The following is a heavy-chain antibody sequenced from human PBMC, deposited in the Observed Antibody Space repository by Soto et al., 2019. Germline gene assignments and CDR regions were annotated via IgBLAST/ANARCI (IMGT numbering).Heavy chain of an antibody. Sequence: PSETLSLTCTVPGGSISSYYWSWIRQPPGKGLEWIGYIYYSGSTNYNPSLKSRVTISVDTSKNQLSLKLSSVTAADTAVYYCARDGAVAGAGIWFDPWGQGTLVTVSS. CDR3: ARDGAVAGAGIWFDP. V-gene: IGHV4-59*01. CDR2: IYYSGST. J-gene: IGHJ5*02. D-gene: IGHD6-19*01. CDR1: GGSISSYY.